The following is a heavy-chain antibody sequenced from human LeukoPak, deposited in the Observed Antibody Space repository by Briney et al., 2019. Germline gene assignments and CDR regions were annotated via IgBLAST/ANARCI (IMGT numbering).Heavy chain of an antibody. CDR3: ARAFRARYFDL. V-gene: IGHV4-39*01. CDR2: IYYSGST. D-gene: IGHD2/OR15-2a*01. Sequence: SETLSLTCTVSGGSITTSSYYWGWIRQPPAKGLEWIGIIYYSGSTYYNPSLKGRVTISVDTSKSQFSLKLSSVTAADTAVYYCARAFRARYFDLWGRGTLVTVSS. CDR1: GGSITTSSYY. J-gene: IGHJ2*01.